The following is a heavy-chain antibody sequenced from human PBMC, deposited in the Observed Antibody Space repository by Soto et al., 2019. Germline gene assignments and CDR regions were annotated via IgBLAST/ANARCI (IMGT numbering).Heavy chain of an antibody. Sequence: QVQLQESGPGLVKPSQTLSLTRTVSGGSISSGDYYWSWIRQHPGKGLEWIGDIYNTGGTFYNPSLTSRITMSVDTSKNQISLTVRSVAAADTAVYYCARAHPSAFDIWGRGTKVTVSS. V-gene: IGHV4-31*03. CDR3: ARAHPSAFDI. J-gene: IGHJ3*02. CDR1: GGSISSGDYY. CDR2: IYNTGGT.